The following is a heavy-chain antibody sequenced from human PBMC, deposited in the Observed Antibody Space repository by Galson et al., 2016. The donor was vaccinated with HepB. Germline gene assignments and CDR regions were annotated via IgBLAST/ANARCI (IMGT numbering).Heavy chain of an antibody. D-gene: IGHD3-22*01. J-gene: IGHJ4*02. CDR1: GFTFSSYG. V-gene: IGHV3-33*01. Sequence: SLRLSCAASGFTFSSYGMHWVRQAPGKGLEWVAVIWYDGSNKYYAGSVKGRFTISRDNSKNTLYLQMNSLRAEDTAVYYCARDMRRPYYYDSSGYGDMGYYFDCWGQGTLVTVSS. CDR3: ARDMRRPYYYDSSGYGDMGYYFDC. CDR2: IWYDGSNK.